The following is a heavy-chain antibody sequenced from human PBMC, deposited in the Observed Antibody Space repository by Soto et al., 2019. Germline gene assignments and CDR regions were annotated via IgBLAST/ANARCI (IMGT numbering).Heavy chain of an antibody. J-gene: IGHJ4*02. D-gene: IGHD6-13*01. V-gene: IGHV3-30-3*01. Sequence: GGSLRLSCAASGFTFSSYAMHWVRQAPGKGLEWVAVISYDGSNKYYADSVKGRFTISRDNSKNTLYLQMNSLRAEDTAVYYCASGYSASLDYWGQGTLVTVSS. CDR2: ISYDGSNK. CDR3: ASGYSASLDY. CDR1: GFTFSSYA.